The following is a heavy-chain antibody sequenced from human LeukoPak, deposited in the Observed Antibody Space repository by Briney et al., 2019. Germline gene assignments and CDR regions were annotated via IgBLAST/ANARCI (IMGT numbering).Heavy chain of an antibody. D-gene: IGHD4-23*01. CDR1: GGSFSGYY. CDR2: INHSGST. Sequence: SETLSLTCAVYGGSFSGYYWSWIRQPPGKGLEWIGEINHSGSTNYNPSLKSRVTISVDTSKNQFSLKLGSVTAADTAVYYRARGPYGGNSFAFDYWGQGTLVTVSS. J-gene: IGHJ4*02. V-gene: IGHV4-34*01. CDR3: ARGPYGGNSFAFDY.